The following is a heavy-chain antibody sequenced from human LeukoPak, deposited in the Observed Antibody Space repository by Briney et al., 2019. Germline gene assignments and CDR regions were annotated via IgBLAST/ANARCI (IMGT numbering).Heavy chain of an antibody. CDR1: GYSFTSYG. CDR2: ISAYNGNT. D-gene: IGHD3-22*01. CDR3: ARHTRHYYDSSGDAFDI. Sequence: ASVKVSCKASGYSFTSYGLSWVRQAPGQGLEWMGWISAYNGNTKYAQRLQGRVTLTTDTSTSTAYMELRSLRSDDTAVYYCARHTRHYYDSSGDAFDIWGQGTMVTVSS. J-gene: IGHJ3*02. V-gene: IGHV1-18*01.